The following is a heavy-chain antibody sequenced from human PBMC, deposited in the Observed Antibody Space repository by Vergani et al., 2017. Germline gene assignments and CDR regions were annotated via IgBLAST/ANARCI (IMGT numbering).Heavy chain of an antibody. J-gene: IGHJ6*03. CDR1: GGSFTSYH. Sequence: QVQLQQWGGGLLKPSETLSLTCVVNGGSFTSYHWTLIRHSPGEGLEWVGDIDHTGRPDYNPSLKSRLTMSVDKSRNQFSLALNSVTATDTAIYFCARVNTETNGHLYYYYYMDVWGQGTAVTVS. CDR2: IDHTGRP. CDR3: ARVNTETNGHLYYYYYMDV. D-gene: IGHD4-11*01. V-gene: IGHV4-34*01.